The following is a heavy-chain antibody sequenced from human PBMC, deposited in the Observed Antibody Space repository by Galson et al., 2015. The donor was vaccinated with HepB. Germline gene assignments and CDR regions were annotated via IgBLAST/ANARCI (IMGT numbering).Heavy chain of an antibody. V-gene: IGHV3-30*03. CDR2: TSYDGNIK. CDR3: ARGPSYCGSDCSFYGMDV. CDR1: GFTFSNYG. D-gene: IGHD2-21*02. J-gene: IGHJ6*02. Sequence: SLRLSCAVSGFTFSNYGMHWVRQAPGKGLEWVAVTSYDGNIKYYADSVKGRVTIFRDNSKNTLYLQMNSLRVEDTALYYCARGPSYCGSDCSFYGMDVWGQGTTVTVSS.